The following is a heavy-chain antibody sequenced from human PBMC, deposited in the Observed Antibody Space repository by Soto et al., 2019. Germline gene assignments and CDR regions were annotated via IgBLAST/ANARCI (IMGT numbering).Heavy chain of an antibody. J-gene: IGHJ6*02. D-gene: IGHD5-18*01. Sequence: QVQLVQSGAEVKKPGAPVKVSCKASGYTFTGYGISWVRQAPGQGLERMGWISAYNGNTNYAQKLQGRVTMTTDTSTSTAYMELRSLRSDHTAVYYCARDQGEGSYGDYYYYGMDVWGQGTTVTVSS. V-gene: IGHV1-18*01. CDR3: ARDQGEGSYGDYYYYGMDV. CDR1: GYTFTGYG. CDR2: ISAYNGNT.